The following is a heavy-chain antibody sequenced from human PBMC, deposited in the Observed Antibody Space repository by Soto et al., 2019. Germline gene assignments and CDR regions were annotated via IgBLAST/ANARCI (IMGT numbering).Heavy chain of an antibody. Sequence: GGSLRLSCAASGFSFSSYLMNWVRQAPGKGLEWVANIKQDGSQKYYVDSVKGRFTISRDNAKNSLYLQMNSLRAEDTAIYYCARSNYDFWSGGSLDIWGQGXMVTV. CDR1: GFSFSSYL. D-gene: IGHD3-3*01. V-gene: IGHV3-7*03. J-gene: IGHJ3*02. CDR3: ARSNYDFWSGGSLDI. CDR2: IKQDGSQK.